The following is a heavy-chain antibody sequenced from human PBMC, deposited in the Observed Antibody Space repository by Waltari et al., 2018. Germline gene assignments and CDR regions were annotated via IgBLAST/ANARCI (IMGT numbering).Heavy chain of an antibody. CDR2: IRKDGSET. CDR3: ARVFRRGSGWPFDY. Sequence: EVQLVESGVDLVQPGGSLRLSCAASGFTFMPYGMTWVRQAPGKGREWVATIRKDGSETEYVESVKGRFTISRDNAKNSLYLQMNSLRAEDTALYYCARVFRRGSGWPFDYWGQGTLVTVSS. CDR1: GFTFMPYG. V-gene: IGHV3-7*01. J-gene: IGHJ4*02. D-gene: IGHD6-25*01.